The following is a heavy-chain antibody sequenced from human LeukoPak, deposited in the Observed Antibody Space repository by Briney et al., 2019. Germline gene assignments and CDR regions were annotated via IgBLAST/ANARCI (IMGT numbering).Heavy chain of an antibody. CDR3: TRHKERIQLWLKSGGPNWFDP. CDR2: IRSKANSYAT. Sequence: SGGSLRLSCAASGFTFSGSAMHWVRQASGKGLEWVGRIRSKANSYATAYAASVKGRFTISRDDSKNTAYLQMNSLKTEDTAVYYCTRHKERIQLWLKSGGPNWFDPWGQGTLVTVSS. D-gene: IGHD5-18*01. J-gene: IGHJ5*02. V-gene: IGHV3-73*01. CDR1: GFTFSGSA.